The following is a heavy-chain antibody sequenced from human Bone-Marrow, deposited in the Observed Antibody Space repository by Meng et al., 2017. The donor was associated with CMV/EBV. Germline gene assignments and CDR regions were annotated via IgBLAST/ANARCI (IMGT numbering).Heavy chain of an antibody. CDR3: NYEERGGGYYFDY. D-gene: IGHD1-7*01. Sequence: SVKVSCKASGGTFSSYAISWVRQAPGQGLEWMGGIIPIFGTANYAQKFQGRVTITTDESTSTAYMELRSLRSEDTAVYYCNYEERGGGYYFDYWGQGTLVTVSS. V-gene: IGHV1-69*05. J-gene: IGHJ4*02. CDR2: IIPIFGTA. CDR1: GGTFSSYA.